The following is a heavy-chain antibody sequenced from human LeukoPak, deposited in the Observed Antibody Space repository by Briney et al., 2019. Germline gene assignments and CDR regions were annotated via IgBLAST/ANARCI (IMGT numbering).Heavy chain of an antibody. CDR3: ASYYYDSSGYWVHAFDI. D-gene: IGHD3-22*01. Sequence: PGGSLRLSCVASGFTFSDYAMSWVRQAPGKGLEWVSYISSSGRTIYNADSVKGRFTISRDNAKNSLYLQMNSLRAEDTAVYYCASYYYDSSGYWVHAFDIWDQGTMVTVSS. V-gene: IGHV3-11*04. CDR1: GFTFSDYA. CDR2: ISSSGRTI. J-gene: IGHJ3*02.